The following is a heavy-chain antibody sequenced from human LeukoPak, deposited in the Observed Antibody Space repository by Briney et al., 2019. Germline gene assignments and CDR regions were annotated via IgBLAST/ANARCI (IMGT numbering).Heavy chain of an antibody. Sequence: PGGSLRLSSAASGFILISYGMNWVRQAPGRGLEWVSFIRYDGSNKYYADSVKGRFTISIDNSKNTLYLQMNSLRTEDTAVYYCAKIPPAAAAVPFDCWVQGTLVTVSS. D-gene: IGHD6-13*01. CDR2: IRYDGSNK. CDR3: AKIPPAAAAVPFDC. V-gene: IGHV3-30*02. CDR1: GFILISYG. J-gene: IGHJ4*02.